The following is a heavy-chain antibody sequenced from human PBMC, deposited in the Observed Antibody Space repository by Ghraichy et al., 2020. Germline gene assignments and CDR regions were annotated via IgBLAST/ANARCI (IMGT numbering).Heavy chain of an antibody. CDR3: ARLLSSNAFDI. J-gene: IGHJ3*02. CDR2: IYYSGST. V-gene: IGHV4-59*08. D-gene: IGHD3-3*01. CDR1: GGSISSYY. Sequence: SETLSLTCTVSGGSISSYYWSWIRQPPGKGLEWIGYIYYSGSTNYNPSLKSRVTISVDTSENQFSLKLSSVTAADTAVYYCARLLSSNAFDIWGQGTMVTVSS.